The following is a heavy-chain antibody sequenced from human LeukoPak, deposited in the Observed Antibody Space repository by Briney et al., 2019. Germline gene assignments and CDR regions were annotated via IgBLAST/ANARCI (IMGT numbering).Heavy chain of an antibody. CDR1: GFTLRNYG. D-gene: IGHD3-10*01. CDR2: IYYDGSNQ. V-gene: IGHV3-33*01. CDR3: ARDRGQSYFDY. Sequence: GRSLRLSCATSGFTLRNYGMHWVRQAPGKGLEWVAIIYYDGSNQYYADSVKGRFTISRDNSKNTLYLQLNSLRAEDTAMYYCARDRGQSYFDYWGQGTLVTVSS. J-gene: IGHJ4*02.